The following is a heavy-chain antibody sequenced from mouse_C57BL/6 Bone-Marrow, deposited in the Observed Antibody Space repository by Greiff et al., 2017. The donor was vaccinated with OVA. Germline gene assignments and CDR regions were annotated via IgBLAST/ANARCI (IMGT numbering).Heavy chain of an antibody. J-gene: IGHJ1*03. V-gene: IGHV1-55*01. CDR2: IYPGSGST. CDR1: GYTFTSYW. D-gene: IGHD1-1*01. Sequence: QVQLQQPGAELVKPGASVKMSCKASGYTFTSYWITWVKQRPGQGLEWIGDIYPGSGSTNYNEKFKSKATLTVDTSSSTAYMQLSSLTSGDSAVYYCAREGIYCYGSWYFDVWGTGTTVTVSS. CDR3: AREGIYCYGSWYFDV.